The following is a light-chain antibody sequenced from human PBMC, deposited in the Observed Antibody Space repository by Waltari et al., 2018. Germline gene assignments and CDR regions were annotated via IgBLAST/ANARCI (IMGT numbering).Light chain of an antibody. Sequence: EIVLTQSPVTLSLSPGPRATLSCRASQSVDNFLGWYHQKPGQAPRLLIYDATKRAPGIPARFSGGGSATDFTLTISSLEPEDVGLYYCHQGSTWPRTFGQGTKLEI. CDR3: HQGSTWPRT. J-gene: IGKJ2*01. CDR1: QSVDNF. CDR2: DAT. V-gene: IGKV3-11*01.